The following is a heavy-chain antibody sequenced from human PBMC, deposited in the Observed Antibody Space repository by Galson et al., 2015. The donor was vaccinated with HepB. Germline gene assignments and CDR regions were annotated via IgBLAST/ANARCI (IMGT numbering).Heavy chain of an antibody. D-gene: IGHD1-7*01. CDR3: ARERLELRPMDV. CDR2: IWYDGSNK. V-gene: IGHV3-33*01. CDR1: GFTFSSYG. J-gene: IGHJ6*04. Sequence: SLRLSCAASGFTFSSYGMHWVRQAPGKGLEWVAVIWYDGSNKYYADSVKGRFTISRDNSKNTLYLQMNSLRAEDTAVYYCARERLELRPMDVWGKGTTVTVSS.